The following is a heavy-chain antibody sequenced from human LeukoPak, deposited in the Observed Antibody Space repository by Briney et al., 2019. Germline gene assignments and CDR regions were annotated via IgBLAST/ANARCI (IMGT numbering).Heavy chain of an antibody. CDR1: GFTFSRYD. J-gene: IGHJ3*02. D-gene: IGHD3-10*01. Sequence: GGSLRLSCAASGFTFSRYDMHWVRQATGKGLEWVSAIGTAGDTYYPGSVKGRFTISREHAKNSLYLQMNSLRAGDTAVYYCARVTVRAFDIWGQGTMVTVSS. CDR3: ARVTVRAFDI. V-gene: IGHV3-13*01. CDR2: IGTAGDT.